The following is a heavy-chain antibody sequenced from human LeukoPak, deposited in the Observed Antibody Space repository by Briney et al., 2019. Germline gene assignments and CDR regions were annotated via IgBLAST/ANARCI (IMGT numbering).Heavy chain of an antibody. J-gene: IGHJ4*02. V-gene: IGHV3-7*01. D-gene: IGHD2-2*01. Sequence: GGSLRLSCAASGFAFSNFWMSWVRQAPGKGPEWVANINEDGSLKNYVDSVEGRFTVSRDNAKNALDLQMNSLRAEDTAVYYCARDYAIATSRIVVVPAAVSPWGQGTLVTVSS. CDR2: INEDGSLK. CDR1: GFAFSNFW. CDR3: ARDYAIATSRIVVVPAAVSP.